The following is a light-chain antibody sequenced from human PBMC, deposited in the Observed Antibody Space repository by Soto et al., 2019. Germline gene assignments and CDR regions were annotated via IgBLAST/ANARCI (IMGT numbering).Light chain of an antibody. Sequence: TQPAATQSTSKGERVXXTCRASQGISSYLAWYQEKPGKATKLLIFAASTLQSGVASRFSGSGSGAEFTLTISSLQPEAFATYYCEQLNGWPLSFGGGGKV. CDR3: EQLNGWPLS. CDR2: AAS. V-gene: IGKV1-9*01. CDR1: QGISSY. J-gene: IGKJ4*01.